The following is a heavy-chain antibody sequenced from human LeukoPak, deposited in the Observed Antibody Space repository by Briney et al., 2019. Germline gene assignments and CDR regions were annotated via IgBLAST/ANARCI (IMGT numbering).Heavy chain of an antibody. CDR3: AGDSYYFGSGSDNTPYNWFDP. Sequence: PSETLSLTCTVSGGSIRSYYWNWIRQSPGKGLEWIGYLYSSGGTNYNPSLKSRVTISVDTSKNQFSLKLSSVTAADTAMYYCAGDSYYFGSGSDNTPYNWFDPWGQGTLVTVSS. J-gene: IGHJ5*02. CDR2: LYSSGGT. D-gene: IGHD3-10*01. V-gene: IGHV4-59*12. CDR1: GGSIRSYY.